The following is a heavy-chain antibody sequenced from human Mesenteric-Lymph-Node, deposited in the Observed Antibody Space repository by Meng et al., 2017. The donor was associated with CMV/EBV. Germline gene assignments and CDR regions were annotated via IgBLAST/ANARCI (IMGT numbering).Heavy chain of an antibody. J-gene: IGHJ4*02. CDR1: GGTYSSYA. V-gene: IGHV1-69*05. CDR3: TRGMYAGSSE. D-gene: IGHD2-8*01. Sequence: SVKVSCKASGGTYSSYAINWVRQAPGQGLEWMGGIIRIFGTANYAQKFQGRVTITTDESTGTAYMELSSLRSEDTAVYYCTRGMYAGSSEWGQGTLVTVSS. CDR2: IIRIFGTA.